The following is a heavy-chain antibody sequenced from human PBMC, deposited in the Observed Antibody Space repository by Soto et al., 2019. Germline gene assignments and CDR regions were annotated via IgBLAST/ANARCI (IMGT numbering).Heavy chain of an antibody. CDR1: GFTFSSYA. V-gene: IGHV3-30-3*01. J-gene: IGHJ6*02. Sequence: GGSLRLSCAASGFTFSSYAMHWVRQAPGKGLEWVAVISYDGSNKYYADSVKGRFTISRDNSKNTLYLQMNSLRAEDTAMYYCARDLGPTESYYYYGMDVWGQGTTVTVSS. CDR2: ISYDGSNK. CDR3: ARDLGPTESYYYYGMDV. D-gene: IGHD4-17*01.